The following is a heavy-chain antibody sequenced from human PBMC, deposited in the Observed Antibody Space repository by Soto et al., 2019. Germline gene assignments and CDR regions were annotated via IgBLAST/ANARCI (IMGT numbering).Heavy chain of an antibody. J-gene: IGHJ4*01. V-gene: IGHV3-7*01. CDR2: IKTDANEK. CDR1: GFTLRRHW. Sequence: GGCLRLACAAAGFTLRRHWMSWVRQAPGKVLEWLANIKTDANEKKYVDSETRRFTVTRDNAKNSLYIQMDSLRAEDRAVYYCARDSGYGSGSSVNHYLDCWGRGTLVTVSS. CDR3: ARDSGYGSGSSVNHYLDC. D-gene: IGHD3-10*01.